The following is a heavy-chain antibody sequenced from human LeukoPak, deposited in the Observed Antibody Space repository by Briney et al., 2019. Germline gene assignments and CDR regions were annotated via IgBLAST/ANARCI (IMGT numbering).Heavy chain of an antibody. CDR1: GFTFSNYS. V-gene: IGHV3-21*01. D-gene: IGHD6-13*01. J-gene: IGHJ4*02. CDR3: ARDLVGGRYSSIWYRFSGPDYFDY. Sequence: GGSLRLFCAVSGFTFSNYSMNWVRQAPGKGLEWVSSISSSGTYRYYADSVKGRFTISRDNAKDSLYLQMNSLRAEDTAVYYCARDLVGGRYSSIWYRFSGPDYFDYWGQGTLVTVSS. CDR2: ISSSGTYR.